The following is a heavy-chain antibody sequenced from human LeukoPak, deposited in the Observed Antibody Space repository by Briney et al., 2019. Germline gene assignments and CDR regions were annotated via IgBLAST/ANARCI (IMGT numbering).Heavy chain of an antibody. Sequence: GASVKVSCKASGYTFTSYYMHWVRQAPGQGLEWMGIINPSGGSTSYAQKFQGRVTITRNTSISTAYMELSSLRSEDTAVYYCARGRPGYYDSSGYYYFDYWGQGTLVTVSS. CDR3: ARGRPGYYDSSGYYYFDY. V-gene: IGHV1-46*01. CDR2: INPSGGST. J-gene: IGHJ4*02. CDR1: GYTFTSYY. D-gene: IGHD3-22*01.